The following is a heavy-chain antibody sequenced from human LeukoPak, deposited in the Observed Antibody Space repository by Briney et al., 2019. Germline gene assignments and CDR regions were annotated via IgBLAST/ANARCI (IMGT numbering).Heavy chain of an antibody. D-gene: IGHD6-13*01. CDR1: GINVSANY. V-gene: IGHV3-66*02. CDR3: VSSTGQQLIPYDY. CDR2: IYGAGAA. Sequence: GGSLRLSCAASGINVSANYMTWIRQAPGKGLERVSLIYGAGAAYYAESVRGRFIISRDNSKNTLFLQMNSLRAEDTAVYYCVSSTGQQLIPYDYWGQGTHVAVSS. J-gene: IGHJ4*02.